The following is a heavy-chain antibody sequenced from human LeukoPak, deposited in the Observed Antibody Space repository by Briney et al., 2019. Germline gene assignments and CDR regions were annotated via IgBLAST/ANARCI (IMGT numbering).Heavy chain of an antibody. CDR3: ARHSSGWHWAFDY. CDR1: GFTLSSYG. Sequence: GGSLRLSCAASGFTLSSYGMTWVRQAPGKGLEWVSAFSASDGSAQYAESVRGRFTISRDNSKNTLYLQMDSLRAEDTAVYYCARHSSGWHWAFDYWGQGTLVTVSS. V-gene: IGHV3-23*01. CDR2: FSASDGSA. J-gene: IGHJ4*02. D-gene: IGHD6-19*01.